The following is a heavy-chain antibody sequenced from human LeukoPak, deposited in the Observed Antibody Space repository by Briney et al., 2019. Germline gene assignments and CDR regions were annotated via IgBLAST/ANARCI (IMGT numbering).Heavy chain of an antibody. CDR1: GFTFSSYW. CDR2: ISGSGGNT. D-gene: IGHD6-19*01. CDR3: ASTYSSGWYTD. J-gene: IGHJ4*02. Sequence: GGSLRLSCAASGFTFSSYWMSWVRQAPGKGLEWVSTISGSGGNTDYADSVKGRFTISRDNSRNSLYLQMHSLRAQDTAVYYCASTYSSGWYTDWGQGTLVTVSS. V-gene: IGHV3-23*01.